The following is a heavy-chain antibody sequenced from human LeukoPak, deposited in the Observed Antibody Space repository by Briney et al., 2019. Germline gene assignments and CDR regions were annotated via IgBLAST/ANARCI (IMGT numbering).Heavy chain of an antibody. D-gene: IGHD3-22*01. J-gene: IGHJ3*01. CDR1: GGSINTYF. CDR3: ARGGSSFDGSGSFDAFDV. Sequence: SETLSLTCTVSGGSINTYFWSWIRQAPGKGLEWIGFISTSGGTKHNPSLKSRVTISVDTSKNQFSLKLTSLTAADTALYFCARGGSSFDGSGSFDAFDVWGRGTMVIVSS. CDR2: ISTSGGT. V-gene: IGHV4-59*01.